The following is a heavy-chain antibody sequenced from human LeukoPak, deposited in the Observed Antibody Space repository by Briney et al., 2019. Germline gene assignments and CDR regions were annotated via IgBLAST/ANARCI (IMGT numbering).Heavy chain of an antibody. J-gene: IGHJ4*02. CDR3: ARVLGWETFSLYCSGGSCYSGPLDY. Sequence: ASVKVSCKASGYTFTGDYMHWVRQAPGQGLEWMGRINPNSGGTNYAQKFQGRVTISRDTSISTAYMELSRLRSDDTAVYYCARVLGWETFSLYCSGGSCYSGPLDYWGQGTLVTVSS. CDR2: INPNSGGT. V-gene: IGHV1-2*06. D-gene: IGHD2-15*01. CDR1: GYTFTGDY.